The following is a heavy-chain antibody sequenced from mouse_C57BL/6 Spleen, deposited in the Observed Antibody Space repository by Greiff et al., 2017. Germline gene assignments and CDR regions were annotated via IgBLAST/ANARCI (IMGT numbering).Heavy chain of an antibody. D-gene: IGHD2-5*01. Sequence: QVQLQQSGAELVRPGASVTLSCKASGYTFTDYEMHWVKQTPVHGLEWIGAIDPETGGTAYNQKFKGKAILTADKSSSTAYMELRSLTSEDSAVYYCTRGGSNYFPWFAYWGQGTLVTVSA. CDR1: GYTFTDYE. J-gene: IGHJ3*01. V-gene: IGHV1-15*01. CDR2: IDPETGGT. CDR3: TRGGSNYFPWFAY.